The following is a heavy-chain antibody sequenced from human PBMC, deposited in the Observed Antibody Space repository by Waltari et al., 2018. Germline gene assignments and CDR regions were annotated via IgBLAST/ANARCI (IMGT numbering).Heavy chain of an antibody. CDR1: GFTFRSYA. D-gene: IGHD3-9*01. Sequence: EVQLLESGGGLVQPGASLRPSCAASGFTFRSYALSWVRQAPGKGLEWVSAISGSGGSTYYADSVKGRFTISRDNSKNTLYLQMNSLRAEDTAVYYCASSNVLRYFDWFCYWGQGTLVTVSS. V-gene: IGHV3-23*01. CDR2: ISGSGGST. J-gene: IGHJ4*02. CDR3: ASSNVLRYFDWFCY.